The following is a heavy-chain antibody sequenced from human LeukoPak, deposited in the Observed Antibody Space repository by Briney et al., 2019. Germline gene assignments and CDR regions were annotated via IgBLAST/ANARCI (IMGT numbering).Heavy chain of an antibody. J-gene: IGHJ6*03. CDR3: AKDGNERGAETDYMDV. D-gene: IGHD1-1*01. Sequence: GGSLRLSCAASGFTFSSYEMNWVRQAPGKGLEWVSYISSSGSTTYYADSVKGRFTISRDNARNSLYLQMNSLRAEDTAVYYCAKDGNERGAETDYMDVWGKGTTVTVSS. CDR1: GFTFSSYE. CDR2: ISSSGSTT. V-gene: IGHV3-48*03.